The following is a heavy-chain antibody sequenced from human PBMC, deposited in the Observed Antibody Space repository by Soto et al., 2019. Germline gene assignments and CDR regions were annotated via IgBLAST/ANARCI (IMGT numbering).Heavy chain of an antibody. CDR2: INHSGST. J-gene: IGHJ4*02. CDR3: ARGRTMVRGAKRYKDDY. V-gene: IGHV4-34*01. CDR1: GGSFSGYY. D-gene: IGHD3-10*01. Sequence: SETLSLTCAVYGGSFSGYYWSWIRQPPGKGLEWIGEINHSGSTNYNPSLKSRVTISVDTSKNQFSLKLSSVTAAETAVYYCARGRTMVRGAKRYKDDYWGQGTLVTVSS.